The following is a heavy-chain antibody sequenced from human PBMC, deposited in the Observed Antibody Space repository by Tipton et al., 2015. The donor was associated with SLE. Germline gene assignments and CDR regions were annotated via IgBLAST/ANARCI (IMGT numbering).Heavy chain of an antibody. CDR3: ARGTVAGLGYYMDV. V-gene: IGHV3-74*01. D-gene: IGHD6-19*01. J-gene: IGHJ6*03. Sequence: SLRLSCAASGFTFSSYTMNWVRQAPGKGLVWVSRINSDGSSTSYADSVKGRFTISRDNAKNTLYLQMNSLRAEDTAVYYCARGTVAGLGYYMDVWGKGTTVTVSS. CDR2: INSDGSST. CDR1: GFTFSSYT.